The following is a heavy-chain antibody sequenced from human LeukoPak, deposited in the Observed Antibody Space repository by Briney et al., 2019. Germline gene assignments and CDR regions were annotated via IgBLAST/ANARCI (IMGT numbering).Heavy chain of an antibody. CDR2: IQTDGCDT. CDR3: ARGDYSSHTL. Sequence: GGSLSLSCAACGFPFSSYWMHWVRQSPGKGLVWVSRIQTDGCDTYHADSVRGRFTLSRENAKNALYLQMDSRRAEDTAVYFCARGDYSSHTLWGQGTLVTVSS. D-gene: IGHD4-11*01. CDR1: GFPFSSYW. J-gene: IGHJ4*02. V-gene: IGHV3-74*01.